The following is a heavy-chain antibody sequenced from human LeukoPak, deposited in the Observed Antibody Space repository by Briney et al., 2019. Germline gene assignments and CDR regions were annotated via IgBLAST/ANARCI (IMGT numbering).Heavy chain of an antibody. Sequence: SETLSLTCALSGGSITDYFYNWVRQPPGKGLEWIGEINHSGSSTYNPSLKSRVIISLDTSKNQFSLKLSSVTAADTAVYYCAREDYGDYAFLWGKGTTVTISS. CDR2: INHSGSS. CDR3: AREDYGDYAFL. J-gene: IGHJ6*04. CDR1: GGSITDYF. V-gene: IGHV4-34*01. D-gene: IGHD4-17*01.